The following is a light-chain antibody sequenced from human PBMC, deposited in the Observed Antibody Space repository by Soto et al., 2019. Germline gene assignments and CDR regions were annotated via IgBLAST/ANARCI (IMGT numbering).Light chain of an antibody. CDR3: QQYSTWPLT. Sequence: EVVMTQSPATLSVSPGERATLSCRASQSVSSTLAWYQQKPGQAPRLLIYGASTRATGIPARFSCSGSGTEFTLTISSLQSEDFAVYYCQQYSTWPLTFGGGTKVEIK. V-gene: IGKV3-15*01. CDR2: GAS. CDR1: QSVSST. J-gene: IGKJ4*01.